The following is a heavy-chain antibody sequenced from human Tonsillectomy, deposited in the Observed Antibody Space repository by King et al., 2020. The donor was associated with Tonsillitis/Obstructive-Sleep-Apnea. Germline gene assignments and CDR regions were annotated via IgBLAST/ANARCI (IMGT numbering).Heavy chain of an antibody. CDR1: GGSISSSSYY. J-gene: IGHJ3*02. CDR3: ATFRRITIFGVVIDAFDI. CDR2: IYYSGST. Sequence: QLQLQESGPGLVKPSETLSLTCTVSGGSISSSSYYWGWIRQPPGKGLEWIGSIYYSGSTYYNPSLKSRVTISVDKSKNQFSLKLSSVTAADTAVYYCATFRRITIFGVVIDAFDIWGQGTMVTVSS. V-gene: IGHV4-39*01. D-gene: IGHD3-3*01.